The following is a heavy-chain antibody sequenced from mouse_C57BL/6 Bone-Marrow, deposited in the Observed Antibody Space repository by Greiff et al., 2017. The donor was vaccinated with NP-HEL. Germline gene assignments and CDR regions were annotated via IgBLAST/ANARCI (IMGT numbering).Heavy chain of an antibody. CDR1: GYTFTSYW. Sequence: QVQLQQPGAELVKPGASVKMSCKASGYTFTSYWITWVKQRPGQGLEWIGDIYPGSGSTNYNEKFKSKATLTVDTSSSTAYMQLSSLTSEDSAVYYCARYGYYVGGYDDWGQGTTLTVSS. CDR3: ARYGYYVGGYDD. D-gene: IGHD2-3*01. J-gene: IGHJ2*01. V-gene: IGHV1-55*01. CDR2: IYPGSGST.